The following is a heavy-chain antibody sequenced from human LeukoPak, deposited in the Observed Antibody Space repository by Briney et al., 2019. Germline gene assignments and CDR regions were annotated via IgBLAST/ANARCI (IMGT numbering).Heavy chain of an antibody. CDR1: GFTFSDYY. CDR3: ARHLVVVPAAIDY. J-gene: IGHJ4*02. CDR2: ISSSGSTI. Sequence: GGSLRLSCAASGFTFSDYYMSRIRQAPGKGLEWVSYISSSGSTIYYADSVKGRFTISRDNDKNSLYLQMNSLRAEDTAVYYCARHLVVVPAAIDYWGQGTLVTVSS. D-gene: IGHD2-2*01. V-gene: IGHV3-11*01.